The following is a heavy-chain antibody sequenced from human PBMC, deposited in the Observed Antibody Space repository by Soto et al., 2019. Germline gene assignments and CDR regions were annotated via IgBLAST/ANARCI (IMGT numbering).Heavy chain of an antibody. V-gene: IGHV1-69*06. CDR1: GGTFSSYA. J-gene: IGHJ4*02. CDR3: ARGGYFDSSNYLAY. Sequence: ASVKVSCKASGGTFSSYAISWVRQAPGQGLEWMGGIIPIFGTANYAQKFQGRVTITADKSTSTAYMELSSLRSEDTAVYYCARGGYFDSSNYLAYWGLGTLVTVSS. D-gene: IGHD3-22*01. CDR2: IIPIFGTA.